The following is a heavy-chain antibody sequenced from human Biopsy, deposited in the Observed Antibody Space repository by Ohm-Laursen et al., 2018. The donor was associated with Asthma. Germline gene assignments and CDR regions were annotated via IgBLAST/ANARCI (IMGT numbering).Heavy chain of an antibody. CDR3: ARAVDYSHYYGIDV. Sequence: SVNVSCNTSGYTFNSAGITWVRQAPGQGLEWMGWISVYNGNAKVAQKLQDRVTMITDTSTSTAYMELRSLRSDDTAVYFCARAVDYSHYYGIDVWGQGTTVTVS. CDR1: GYTFNSAG. J-gene: IGHJ6*02. V-gene: IGHV1-18*01. CDR2: ISVYNGNA. D-gene: IGHD3-10*01.